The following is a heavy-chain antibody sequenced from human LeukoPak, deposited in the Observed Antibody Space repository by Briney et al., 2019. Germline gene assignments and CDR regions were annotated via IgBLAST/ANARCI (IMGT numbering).Heavy chain of an antibody. J-gene: IGHJ6*02. D-gene: IGHD2/OR15-2a*01. CDR1: GGSISSYY. CDR3: ARRGFYFYGMDV. Sequence: SVTLSLTCTVSGGSISSYYWSWIRQPPGKGLEWIGYIYYSGSTNYNSSLKSRVTISVDTSKNQFSLKLSSVTAADTAVYYCARRGFYFYGMDVWGQGTTVTVSS. V-gene: IGHV4-59*08. CDR2: IYYSGST.